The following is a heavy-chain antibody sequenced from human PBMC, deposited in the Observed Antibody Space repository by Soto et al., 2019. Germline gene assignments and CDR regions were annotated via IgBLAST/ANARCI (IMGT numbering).Heavy chain of an antibody. CDR1: GGSISSYY. V-gene: IGHV4-59*01. CDR2: ISYRGSA. Sequence: SETLSLTCTVSGGSISSYYWSWVRQPPGKGLEWIGYISYRGSANYNDSLRSRVTVSIDTSKNQFSLKLTSVTAADTAVYYCARNLGSGRYCSGGTCYPRNWFDPWGQGTLVTVSS. D-gene: IGHD2-15*01. J-gene: IGHJ5*02. CDR3: ARNLGSGRYCSGGTCYPRNWFDP.